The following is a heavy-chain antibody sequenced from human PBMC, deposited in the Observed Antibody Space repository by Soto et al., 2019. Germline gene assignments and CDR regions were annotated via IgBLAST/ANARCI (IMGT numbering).Heavy chain of an antibody. J-gene: IGHJ4*02. CDR2: IYPGDFDT. D-gene: IGHD1-1*01. CDR1: GYYFPSYW. V-gene: IGHV5-51*01. Sequence: PGESLKISCKGSGYYFPSYWIGWVRQMPGKGLEWMGIIYPGDFDTRYSPSFQGQVSISVDKSISTAYLQWSSLKASDTAIYYCARQGNEAEGFDFWGQGTPVTVSS. CDR3: ARQGNEAEGFDF.